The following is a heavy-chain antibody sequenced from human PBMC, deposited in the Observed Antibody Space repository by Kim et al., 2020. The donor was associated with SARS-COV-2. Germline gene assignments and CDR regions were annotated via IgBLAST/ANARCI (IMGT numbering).Heavy chain of an antibody. D-gene: IGHD5-18*01. CDR2: IYYSGST. V-gene: IGHV4-39*07. J-gene: IGHJ5*02. CDR3: ARDRQLWLGGGFDP. Sequence: SETLSLTCTVSGGSISSSSYYWGWIRQPPGKGLEWIGSIYYSGSTYYNPSLKSRVTISVDTSKNQFSLKLSSVTAADTAVYYCARDRQLWLGGGFDPWGQGTLVTVSS. CDR1: GGSISSSSYY.